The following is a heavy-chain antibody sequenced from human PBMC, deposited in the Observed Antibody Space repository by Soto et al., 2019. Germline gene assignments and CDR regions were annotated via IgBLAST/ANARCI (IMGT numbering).Heavy chain of an antibody. Sequence: AVKVCCKASGGTFSSYAISWVRQDPGQGLECMGGIIPIFGTANYAQKFQGRVTITADESTSTAYMELSSLRSEDTAVYYCARHTSKYVATAYYYYYGMDVWGQGTTVTVSS. D-gene: IGHD4-4*01. CDR3: ARHTSKYVATAYYYYYGMDV. CDR1: GGTFSSYA. J-gene: IGHJ6*02. CDR2: IIPIFGTA. V-gene: IGHV1-69*13.